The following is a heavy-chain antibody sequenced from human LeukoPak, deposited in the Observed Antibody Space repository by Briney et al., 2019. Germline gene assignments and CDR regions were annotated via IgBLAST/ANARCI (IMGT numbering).Heavy chain of an antibody. J-gene: IGHJ6*02. CDR2: IYYSGST. V-gene: IGHV4-39*01. CDR3: ARRYDFWSGYPYGMDV. D-gene: IGHD3-3*01. Sequence: SETXSLTCTVSGGSISSSSYYWGWIRQPPGKGLEWIVSIYYSGSTYYNPSLKSRVTISVDTSKNQFSLKLSSVTAADTAVYYCARRYDFWSGYPYGMDVWGQGTTVTVSS. CDR1: GGSISSSSYY.